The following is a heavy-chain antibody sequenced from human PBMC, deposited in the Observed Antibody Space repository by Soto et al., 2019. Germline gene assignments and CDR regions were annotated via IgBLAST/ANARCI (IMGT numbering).Heavy chain of an antibody. D-gene: IGHD3-3*01. V-gene: IGHV4-34*01. CDR2: VNHSGST. J-gene: IGHJ4*02. Sequence: SETLALPCAVYGWSFSPYYWSWIRKPRGKGLEWIGEVNHSGSTNSNPSLKSRVSISLDTSKNQFSLKLSTVTAADTAVYYCARATAPVLQSLEWSTIVPLYFDLWGQGALVTVSS. CDR1: GWSFSPYY. CDR3: ARATAPVLQSLEWSTIVPLYFDL.